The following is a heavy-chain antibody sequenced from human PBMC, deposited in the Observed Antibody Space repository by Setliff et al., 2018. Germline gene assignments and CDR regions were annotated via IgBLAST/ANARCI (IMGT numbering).Heavy chain of an antibody. J-gene: IGHJ4*02. CDR1: GGSFSTYY. Sequence: SETLSLTCTVSGGSFSTYYWSWIRQAPGKGLEWIGHVYYSGAANYNPSLKSRVTVSVDTSKNQFSLSLTSVTAADTAVYYCAKGDGGYPSDSWGQGILVTVSS. CDR2: VYYSGAA. D-gene: IGHD2-15*01. V-gene: IGHV4-59*12. CDR3: AKGDGGYPSDS.